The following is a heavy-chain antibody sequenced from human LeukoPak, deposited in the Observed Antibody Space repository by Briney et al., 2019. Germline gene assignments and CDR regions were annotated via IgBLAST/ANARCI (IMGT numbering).Heavy chain of an antibody. CDR3: ARGAIRRSPFDP. Sequence: SETLSLTCTVSGGSISSYYWSWIRQPPGKGLEWSGYIYYSGSTNFNPSLKSRVTISVDTSKNQFSLKLSSVTAADTAVYYCARGAIRRSPFDPWGQGTLVTVSS. V-gene: IGHV4-59*01. J-gene: IGHJ5*02. CDR2: IYYSGST. CDR1: GGSISSYY. D-gene: IGHD3-16*01.